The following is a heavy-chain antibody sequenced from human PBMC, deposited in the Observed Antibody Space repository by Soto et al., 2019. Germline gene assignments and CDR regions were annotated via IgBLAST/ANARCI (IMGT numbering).Heavy chain of an antibody. J-gene: IGHJ5*02. CDR3: ARDFFDSSDYTTHWFDP. CDR2: IYHTANA. D-gene: IGHD3-22*01. Sequence: SETLSLTCSVSGDSISNSRFYWAWIRQPPGEGLEWIGSIYHTANAYYNPSLKSRVTISVDTSKNQFSLKLTSVTAADAALYYCARDFFDSSDYTTHWFDPWGQGTLVTVSS. V-gene: IGHV4-39*01. CDR1: GDSISNSRFY.